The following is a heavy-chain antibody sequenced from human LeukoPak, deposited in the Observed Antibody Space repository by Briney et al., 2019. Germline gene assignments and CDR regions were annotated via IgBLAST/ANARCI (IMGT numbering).Heavy chain of an antibody. J-gene: IGHJ6*02. CDR3: ARDPAITMVRGVMYGMDV. Sequence: GASVKVSCKASGYTFTSYYMHWVRQAPGQGLEWMGIINPSGGSTSYAQKFQGRVTMTRDTSISTAYMELSRLRSDDTAVYYCARDPAITMVRGVMYGMDVWGQGTTVTVSS. V-gene: IGHV1-46*01. CDR1: GYTFTSYY. CDR2: INPSGGST. D-gene: IGHD3-10*01.